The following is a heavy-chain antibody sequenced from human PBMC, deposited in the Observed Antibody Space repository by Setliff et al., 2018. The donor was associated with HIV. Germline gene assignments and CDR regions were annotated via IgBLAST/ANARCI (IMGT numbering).Heavy chain of an antibody. CDR3: AKDRVSGNLWLREPIDY. D-gene: IGHD5-18*01. J-gene: IGHJ4*02. V-gene: IGHV1-3*01. CDR2: INVALVKT. CDR1: GYTFAAHP. Sequence: ASVKVSCKASGYTFAAHPIHWVRQAPGQRLEWMGWINVALVKTKYSQRLQGRVTISSDTSANTVYMELSSLTSEDTAVYYCAKDRVSGNLWLREPIDYWGQGTLVTVSS.